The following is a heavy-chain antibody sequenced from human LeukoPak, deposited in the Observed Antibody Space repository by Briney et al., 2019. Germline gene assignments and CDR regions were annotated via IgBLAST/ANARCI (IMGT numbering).Heavy chain of an antibody. CDR1: GGSISSYY. J-gene: IGHJ6*03. CDR3: AREGIPGNYQLQPSWVRNPSYYYYYMDV. CDR2: IYTSGST. V-gene: IGHV4-4*07. D-gene: IGHD2-2*01. Sequence: PSETLSLTCTVSGGSISSYYWSWIRQPAGKGLEWIGRIYTSGSTNYNPSLKSRVTMSVDTSKNQFSLKLSSVTAADTAVYYCAREGIPGNYQLQPSWVRNPSYYYYYMDVWGKGTTVTVSS.